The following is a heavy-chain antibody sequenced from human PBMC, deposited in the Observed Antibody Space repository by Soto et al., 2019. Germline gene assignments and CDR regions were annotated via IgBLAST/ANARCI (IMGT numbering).Heavy chain of an antibody. CDR3: TREGSDPYYYHVMDS. V-gene: IGHV1-18*01. J-gene: IGHJ6*02. D-gene: IGHD3-16*01. CDR2: INTHNGNT. CDR1: GYTFTTYG. Sequence: VASVKVSCKASGYTFTTYGISWVRQAPGQGLEWLGWINTHNGNTNYAQNLQGRVIMTADTSTSTAYMELRSLRSDDTAIYYCTREGSDPYYYHVMDSWAQGNTVTVS.